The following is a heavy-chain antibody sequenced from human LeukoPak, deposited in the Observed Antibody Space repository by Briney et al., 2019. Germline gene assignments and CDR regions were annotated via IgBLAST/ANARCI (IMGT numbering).Heavy chain of an antibody. D-gene: IGHD4-17*01. J-gene: IGHJ6*02. CDR1: GGTFSIYA. Sequence: ASVKVSCKASGGTFSIYAISWVRQAPGQGLEWMGGIIPIFGTANYAQKFQGRVTITADESTSTAYMELSSLRSEDTAVYYCASPEDYGDYGPYYYYGMDVWGQGTTVTVSS. CDR3: ASPEDYGDYGPYYYYGMDV. CDR2: IIPIFGTA. V-gene: IGHV1-69*13.